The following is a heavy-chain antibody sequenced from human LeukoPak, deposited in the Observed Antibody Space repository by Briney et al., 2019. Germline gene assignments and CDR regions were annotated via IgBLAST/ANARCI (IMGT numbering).Heavy chain of an antibody. V-gene: IGHV3-21*01. CDR2: ISSSSSYI. Sequence: GGSLRLSCAASGFTFSSYSMNWVRQAPGKGLEWVSSISSSSSYIYYADSVKGRFTISRDNAKNSLYLQMNSLRAEDTAVYYCARDGTRDYGDHYFDYWGQGTLVTVSS. CDR1: GFTFSSYS. J-gene: IGHJ4*02. D-gene: IGHD4-17*01. CDR3: ARDGTRDYGDHYFDY.